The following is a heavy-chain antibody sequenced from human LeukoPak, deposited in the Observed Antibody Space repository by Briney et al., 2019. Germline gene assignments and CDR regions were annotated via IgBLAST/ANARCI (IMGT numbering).Heavy chain of an antibody. J-gene: IGHJ6*03. CDR1: GYTFTSYC. V-gene: IGHV1-18*01. CDR2: ISAYNGNT. D-gene: IGHD3-10*01. Sequence: ASVKVSCKASGYTFTSYCISLVRQAPGQGLEWMGWISAYNGNTNYAQKLQDRVTMTTDTSTSTAYMELRSLRSDDTAVYYCARYGSGSSYYYYYYMDVWGKGTTVTVSS. CDR3: ARYGSGSSYYYYYYMDV.